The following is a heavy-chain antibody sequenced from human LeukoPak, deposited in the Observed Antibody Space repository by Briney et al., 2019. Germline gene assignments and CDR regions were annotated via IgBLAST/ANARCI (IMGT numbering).Heavy chain of an antibody. CDR2: ISAYNGNT. CDR3: ARDYMTFVVVPAAGGSDY. Sequence: ASVTVSCKASGYTFTSYGISWVRQAPEQGLEWMGWISAYNGNTNYAQKLQGRVTMTTDTSTSTAYMELRSLRSDDTAVYYCARDYMTFVVVPAAGGSDYWGQGTLVTVSS. D-gene: IGHD2-2*01. V-gene: IGHV1-18*04. J-gene: IGHJ4*02. CDR1: GYTFTSYG.